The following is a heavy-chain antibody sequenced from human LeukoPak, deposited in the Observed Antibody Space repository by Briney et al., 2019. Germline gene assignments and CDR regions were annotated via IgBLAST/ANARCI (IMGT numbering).Heavy chain of an antibody. V-gene: IGHV3-23*01. D-gene: IGHD6-19*01. J-gene: IGHJ4*02. CDR2: ISGSGRST. CDR3: AKDRDIAVAGTSDY. CDR1: GFTFSSYA. Sequence: PGGSLRLSCAASGFTFSSYAMSWVRQAPGKGLEWVSAISGSGRSTYYADSVKGRFTFSRGNSMNTLYLQMNSLRAEDTAVYYCAKDRDIAVAGTSDYWGQGTLVTVSS.